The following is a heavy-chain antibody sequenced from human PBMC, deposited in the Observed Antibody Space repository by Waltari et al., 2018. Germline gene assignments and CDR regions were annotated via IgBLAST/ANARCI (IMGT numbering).Heavy chain of an antibody. CDR2: IYSDGRT. J-gene: IGHJ4*02. CDR1: GFTVSNKY. Sequence: EVQLVESGGGLVQPGGSLRLSWAASGFTVSNKYMTWVRQAPGKGLEYVSVIYSDGRTYDAESVKGRFTISRDNSKNTLYLQMNSLRAEDTAVYFCAGRDNGFDFFDYWGQGTLVTVSS. CDR3: AGRDNGFDFFDY. V-gene: IGHV3-66*02. D-gene: IGHD5-12*01.